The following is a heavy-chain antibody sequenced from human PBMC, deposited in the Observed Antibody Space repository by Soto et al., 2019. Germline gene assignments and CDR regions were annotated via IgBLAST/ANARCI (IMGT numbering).Heavy chain of an antibody. Sequence: GGSLRLSCASSGFTFSSYAMSWVRQAPGKGLEWVAGISGSGGNTNYADSVKGRVTISRDNSKNTLYLQINSLRVEDTAIYYCAKAAIVPAGHYYYGLDVWGQGTTVTVS. CDR2: ISGSGGNT. D-gene: IGHD2-2*01. CDR1: GFTFSSYA. J-gene: IGHJ6*02. CDR3: AKAAIVPAGHYYYGLDV. V-gene: IGHV3-23*01.